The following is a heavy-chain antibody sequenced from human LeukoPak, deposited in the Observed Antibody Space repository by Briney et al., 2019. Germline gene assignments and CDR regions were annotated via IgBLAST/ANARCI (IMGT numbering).Heavy chain of an antibody. D-gene: IGHD7-27*01. CDR1: GGSISSIIYY. V-gene: IGHV4-39*01. CDR3: ARHGNWDPFDY. CDR2: IYYSGST. J-gene: IGHJ4*02. Sequence: PSETLSLTCTVSGGSISSIIYYWGWIRQPPGEGLEWIGTIYYSGSTYYKSSLKSRLTISVDSSKNQFSLKMISVTAADTGVYYCARHGNWDPFDYWGQGALVTVSS.